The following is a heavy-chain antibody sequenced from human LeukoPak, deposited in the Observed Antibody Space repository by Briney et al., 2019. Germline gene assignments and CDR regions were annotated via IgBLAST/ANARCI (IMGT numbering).Heavy chain of an antibody. CDR1: GFTFSSYA. CDR3: AKDRLASGTADYFDY. J-gene: IGHJ4*02. D-gene: IGHD3-10*01. Sequence: GGSLRLSCAASGFTFSSYAMSWVRQAPGGGLEWVSSISGSGGGTYYADSVKGRFTISRDNSKNTLYLQMNSLRAEDTAVYYCAKDRLASGTADYFDYWGQGTLVTVSS. CDR2: ISGSGGGT. V-gene: IGHV3-23*01.